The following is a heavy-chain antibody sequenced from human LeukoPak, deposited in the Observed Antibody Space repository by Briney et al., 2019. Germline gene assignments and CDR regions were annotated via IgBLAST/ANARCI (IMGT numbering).Heavy chain of an antibody. CDR1: GGSISSYY. J-gene: IGHJ4*02. Sequence: PSETLSLTCTVSGGSISSYYWSWIRQPAGKGLEWIGRIYTSGSTNYNPSLKSRVTISVDTSKNQFSLKLSSVTAADTAVYYCAISQGRFGEFNPDYWGQGTLVTVSS. CDR2: IYTSGST. CDR3: AISQGRFGEFNPDY. D-gene: IGHD3-10*01. V-gene: IGHV4-4*07.